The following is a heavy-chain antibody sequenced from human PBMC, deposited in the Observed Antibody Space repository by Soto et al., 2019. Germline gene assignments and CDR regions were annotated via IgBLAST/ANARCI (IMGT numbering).Heavy chain of an antibody. V-gene: IGHV1-18*01. CDR2: ISAYNGNT. J-gene: IGHJ6*03. Sequence: QVPLVQSGAEVKKPGASVKVSCKASGYTFTSYGISWVRQAPGQGLEWMGWISAYNGNTNYAQTHQGRVTMTTNTSTSTAYMELRSLRSDDTTVYYCARGVVDTAMVKGYYYMDIWGKGTTVTVSS. CDR3: ARGVVDTAMVKGYYYMDI. D-gene: IGHD5-18*01. CDR1: GYTFTSYG.